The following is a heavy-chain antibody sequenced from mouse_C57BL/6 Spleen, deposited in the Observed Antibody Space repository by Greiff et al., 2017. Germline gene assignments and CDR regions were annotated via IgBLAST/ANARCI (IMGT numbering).Heavy chain of an antibody. Sequence: EVMLVESGPGLAKPSQTLSLTCSVTGYSITSDYWNWIRKFPGNKLEYMGNISYSGSTYYNPALKSRISITRDTSKNQYYLQLNSVTTWYTATYYCARSDGSSWYFDVWGTGTTVTVAS. CDR2: ISYSGST. CDR1: GYSITSDY. CDR3: ARSDGSSWYFDV. D-gene: IGHD1-1*01. V-gene: IGHV3-8*01. J-gene: IGHJ1*03.